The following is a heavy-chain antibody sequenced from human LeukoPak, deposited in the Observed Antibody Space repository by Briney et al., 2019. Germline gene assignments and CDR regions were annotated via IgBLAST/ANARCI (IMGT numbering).Heavy chain of an antibody. V-gene: IGHV4-59*01. CDR1: GDSINSDY. J-gene: IGHJ2*01. Sequence: SETLSLTCTVSGDSINSDYWNWIRQPPGKGLEWIGFIYYSGSTNYNPSLKSRVTISVDTSKNQFSLKLSSVTAADTAVYYCARVRGALQSDIAVAGYPKVIPPLFDLWGRGTLVTVSS. CDR2: IYYSGST. CDR3: ARVRGALQSDIAVAGYPKVIPPLFDL. D-gene: IGHD6-19*01.